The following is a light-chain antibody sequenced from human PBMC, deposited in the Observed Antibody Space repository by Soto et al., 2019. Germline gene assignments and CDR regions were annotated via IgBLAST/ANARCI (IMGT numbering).Light chain of an antibody. J-gene: IGLJ2*01. CDR1: SSNIGTYT. Sequence: QSVLTQPPSASGTPGQRVTISCSGSSSNIGTYTVNWYQQVPGTAPKLLIYSNNQRPSGVPDRVSGSKSGTSASLAISGLQSEDEADYYCAAWDASLNGVIFGGGTKVTVL. CDR3: AAWDASLNGVI. V-gene: IGLV1-44*01. CDR2: SNN.